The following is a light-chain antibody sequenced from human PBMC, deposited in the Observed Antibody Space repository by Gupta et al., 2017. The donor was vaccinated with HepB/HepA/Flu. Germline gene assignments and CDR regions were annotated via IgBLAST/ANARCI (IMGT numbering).Light chain of an antibody. V-gene: IGKV3-15*01. Sequence: ELVMTQSPATLSVSPGERATLSCRARQSVSSNLAWYQKKPGQAPRLLIYGASTRATGITARCSGSGAGTEYNLTISSRHSEDFEVYYCQQENNWHLAITFGGGTKVEIK. CDR3: QQENNWHLAIT. J-gene: IGKJ4*01. CDR2: GAS. CDR1: QSVSSN.